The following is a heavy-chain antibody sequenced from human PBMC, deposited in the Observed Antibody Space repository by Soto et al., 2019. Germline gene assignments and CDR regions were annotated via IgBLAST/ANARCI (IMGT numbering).Heavy chain of an antibody. J-gene: IGHJ4*02. V-gene: IGHV3-30*03. CDR3: STWVVVITHGFMDY. Sequence: YCGAAGFHFSSYGMHRVRQAPGKGLEWVAVISYDGSNKYYADSVKGRFTISRDNSKNTLYLQMNSLRAEDTAVYYCSTWVVVITHGFMDYWGQGTLVTVSS. D-gene: IGHD3-22*01. CDR1: GFHFSSYG. CDR2: ISYDGSNK.